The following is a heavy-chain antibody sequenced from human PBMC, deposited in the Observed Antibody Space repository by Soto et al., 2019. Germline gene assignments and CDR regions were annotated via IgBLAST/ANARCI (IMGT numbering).Heavy chain of an antibody. CDR2: IIPIFGVT. CDR3: VRDWESTTQTWGFGDS. Sequence: QVQLVQSGAEVKKPGSSVKVSCKASGGTFSRSALTWVRRAPGPGLEWLGRIIPIFGVTNYAQKFQDRVTITANRSTTTAYMELSRLRSEDTAVYYCVRDWESTTQTWGFGDSWGQGTLVTVSS. D-gene: IGHD1-1*01. J-gene: IGHJ4*02. V-gene: IGHV1-69*04. CDR1: GGTFSRSA.